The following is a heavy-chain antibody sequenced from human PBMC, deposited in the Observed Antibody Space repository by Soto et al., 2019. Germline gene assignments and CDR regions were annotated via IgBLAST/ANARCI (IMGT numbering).Heavy chain of an antibody. Sequence: QLQLQESGPGLVKPSETLSLTCTVSGGSISSNSYHWGWIRQPPGKGLEWIGNIYYSGSTWYNSSLKSRVTISVDTSNNQFSLKLNSVTAADTAVYYCARRMSGYDWIGPCDYWGQGTLVTVSS. D-gene: IGHD5-12*01. CDR1: GGSISSNSYH. CDR2: IYYSGST. V-gene: IGHV4-39*01. CDR3: ARRMSGYDWIGPCDY. J-gene: IGHJ4*02.